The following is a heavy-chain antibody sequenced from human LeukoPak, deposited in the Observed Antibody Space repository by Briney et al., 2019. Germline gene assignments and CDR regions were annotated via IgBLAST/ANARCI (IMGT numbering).Heavy chain of an antibody. CDR3: ARERAGDVDY. J-gene: IGHJ4*02. CDR2: IRHREYGGTA. V-gene: IGHV3-49*03. CDR1: GFNFGVVA. Sequence: PGRSQRLSCATSGFNFGVVAMDWIRQAPGKGLEWVGFIRHREYGGTAEYAASVNGRFAISRDDSKSIVYLQMNDLRTEDTGVYYCARERAGDVDYWGLGTLVTVSS.